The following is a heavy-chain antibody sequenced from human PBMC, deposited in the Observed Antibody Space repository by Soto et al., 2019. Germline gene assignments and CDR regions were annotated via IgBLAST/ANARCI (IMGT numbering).Heavy chain of an antibody. CDR3: ARDRPVVVPAASSMDV. CDR1: GYRFTTFW. V-gene: IGHV5-51*01. J-gene: IGHJ6*02. Sequence: GESLKISCKASGYRFTTFWIGWVRQMPGKGLEWMGIIYPDDSDARYSPSFEGHISISSDKSINTAYLQMNSLRAEDTAVYYCARDRPVVVPAASSMDVWGQGTTVTVSS. CDR2: IYPDDSDA. D-gene: IGHD2-2*01.